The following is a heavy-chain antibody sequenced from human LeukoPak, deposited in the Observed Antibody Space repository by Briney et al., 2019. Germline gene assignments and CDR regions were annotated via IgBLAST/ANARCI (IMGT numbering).Heavy chain of an antibody. D-gene: IGHD3-10*01. V-gene: IGHV1-2*02. J-gene: IGHJ4*02. CDR2: INPNSGGT. CDR3: ARVLGQSRSLLWFGELLSHSDY. Sequence: ASVKVSCKASGYTFTGYYMHWVRQAPGQGLEWMGWINPNSGGTNYAQKFQGRVTMTRDTSISTAYMELSRLRSDDTAVYYCARVLGQSRSLLWFGELLSHSDYWGQGTLVTVSS. CDR1: GYTFTGYY.